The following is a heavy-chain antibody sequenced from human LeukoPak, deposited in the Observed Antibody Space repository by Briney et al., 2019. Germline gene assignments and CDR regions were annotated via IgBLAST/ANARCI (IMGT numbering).Heavy chain of an antibody. D-gene: IGHD2-15*01. CDR2: IIPSGGST. CDR3: AKGGIVVVIAGDAFDI. J-gene: IGHJ3*02. Sequence: ASVKVSCKASGYTFTSYYMHWVRQAPGQGLEWMGIIIPSGGSTSYAQKFQGRVTMTRDTSTSTVYMELSSLRAEDTAVYYCAKGGIVVVIAGDAFDIWGQGTMVTVSS. CDR1: GYTFTSYY. V-gene: IGHV1-46*01.